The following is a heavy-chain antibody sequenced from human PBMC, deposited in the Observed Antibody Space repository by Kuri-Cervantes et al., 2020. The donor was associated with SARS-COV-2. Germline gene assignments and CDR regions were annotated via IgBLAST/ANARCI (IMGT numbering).Heavy chain of an antibody. Sequence: ASVKVSCKASRDTFTTFGFSWVRQAPGQGLEWMGWISAYNGNTNYAQKLQGRVTMTTDTSTSTAYMELRSLRSDDTAVYYCARACRSGGSCYSNYWGQGTLVTVSS. J-gene: IGHJ4*02. V-gene: IGHV1-18*01. CDR2: ISAYNGNT. CDR1: RDTFTTFG. CDR3: ARACRSGGSCYSNY. D-gene: IGHD2-15*01.